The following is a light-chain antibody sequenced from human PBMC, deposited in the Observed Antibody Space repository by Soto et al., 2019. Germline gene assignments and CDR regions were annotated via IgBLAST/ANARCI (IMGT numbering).Light chain of an antibody. CDR2: GAS. J-gene: IGKJ5*01. Sequence: EIVMTQFPGTLSVSPGERATLSCRASQSVSSNLAWYQQKPGQAPTLLIYGASTRATGIPARFSGSGSETDFTLTISSLQSEDFVVYHCQQYTNWPITFGQGTRLEIK. CDR3: QQYTNWPIT. V-gene: IGKV3-15*01. CDR1: QSVSSN.